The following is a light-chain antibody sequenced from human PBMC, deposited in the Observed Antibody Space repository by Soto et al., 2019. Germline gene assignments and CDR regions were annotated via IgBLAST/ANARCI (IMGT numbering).Light chain of an antibody. Sequence: QSVLTQPPSVSGAPGQRVTISCTGNNSNLGAGYDVHWYQQLPGAAPKLVVFGNRSRPSGVPERFSGSKSGTSASLAITGLQAEDEADYYCQAYDYSLTAFVFGGGTKLTVL. J-gene: IGLJ3*02. V-gene: IGLV1-40*01. CDR2: GNR. CDR3: QAYDYSLTAFV. CDR1: NSNLGAGYD.